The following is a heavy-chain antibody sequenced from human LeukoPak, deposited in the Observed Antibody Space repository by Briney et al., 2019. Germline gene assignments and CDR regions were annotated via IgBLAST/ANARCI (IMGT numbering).Heavy chain of an antibody. CDR2: HHYSGGT. V-gene: IGHV4-59*01. CDR3: ARAPNYYYMDV. Sequence: SETLSLTCTVSGGSISSYYWSWIRQSPGKGLEWIGYHHYSGGTNYKASLKSRVTISIDTTRNQFSLTVTSVTSADMAVYYCARAPNYYYMDVWGKGTTVTVSS. CDR1: GGSISSYY. D-gene: IGHD2-8*01. J-gene: IGHJ6*03.